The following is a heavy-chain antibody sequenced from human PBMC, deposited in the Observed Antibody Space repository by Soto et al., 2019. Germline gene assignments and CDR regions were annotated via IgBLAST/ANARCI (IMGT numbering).Heavy chain of an antibody. V-gene: IGHV3-9*01. CDR1: GFTFDDYA. J-gene: IGHJ5*02. CDR3: AKDNVTYYSSSWTYWFDP. Sequence: EVQLVESGGGLVQPGRSLRLSCAASGFTFDDYAMHWVRQAPGKGLEWVSGISRNSGSIGYADSVKGRFTISRDNAKNSLYLQMNSLRAEDTALYYCAKDNVTYYSSSWTYWFDPWGQGTLVTVSS. CDR2: ISRNSGSI. D-gene: IGHD6-13*01.